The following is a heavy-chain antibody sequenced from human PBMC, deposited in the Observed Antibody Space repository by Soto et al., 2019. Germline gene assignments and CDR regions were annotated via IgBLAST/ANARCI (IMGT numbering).Heavy chain of an antibody. CDR1: GFTFSSYG. CDR2: IWYDGSNK. Sequence: QVQLVESGGGVVQPGTSLRLSCAASGFTFSSYGMHWVRQAPGKGLEWVAVIWYDGSNKYYADSVKGRFTISRDNSKNTLYLQMNSLRAEDTAVYYCARFSSSWYGKIDYWGQGTLVTVSS. V-gene: IGHV3-33*01. CDR3: ARFSSSWYGKIDY. J-gene: IGHJ4*02. D-gene: IGHD6-13*01.